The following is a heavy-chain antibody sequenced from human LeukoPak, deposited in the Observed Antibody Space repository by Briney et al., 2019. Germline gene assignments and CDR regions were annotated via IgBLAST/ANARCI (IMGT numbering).Heavy chain of an antibody. CDR1: GGSISSGSYY. D-gene: IGHD6-13*01. Sequence: SETLSLTCTVSGGSISSGSYYWSWIRQPAGKGLEWIGRIYTSGSTNYNPSLKSRVTISVGTSKNQFSLKLSSVTAADTAVYYCVGKAAAAGTFDYWGQGTLVTVSS. J-gene: IGHJ4*02. CDR3: VGKAAAAGTFDY. CDR2: IYTSGST. V-gene: IGHV4-61*02.